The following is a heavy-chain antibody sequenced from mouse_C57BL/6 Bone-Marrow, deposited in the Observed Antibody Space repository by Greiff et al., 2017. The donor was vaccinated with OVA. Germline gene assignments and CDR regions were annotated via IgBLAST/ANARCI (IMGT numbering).Heavy chain of an antibody. V-gene: IGHV1-76*01. D-gene: IGHD1-1*01. CDR3: ARDTTVPYFDY. Sequence: QVTLKESGAELVRPGASVKLSCKASGYTFTDYYINWVKQRPGQGLEWIARIYPGSGNTYYNEKFKGKATLTAEKSSSTAYMQLSSLTSEDSAVYFCARDTTVPYFDYWGQGTTLTVSS. CDR1: GYTFTDYY. J-gene: IGHJ2*01. CDR2: IYPGSGNT.